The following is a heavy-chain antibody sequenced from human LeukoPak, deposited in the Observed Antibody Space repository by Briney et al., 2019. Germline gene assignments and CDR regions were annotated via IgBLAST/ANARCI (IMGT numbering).Heavy chain of an antibody. D-gene: IGHD3-22*01. CDR1: GFTVSSDH. Sequence: PGGSLRLSCAASGFTVSSDHMNWVRQAPGKGLEWVSVLYSGGSTYYADSVKGRFTISRHDSQNTLYRQMNSLRADDTAVYYCVYFDAIMATGDYWGQGTLVTVSS. CDR2: LYSGGST. J-gene: IGHJ4*02. V-gene: IGHV3-53*04. CDR3: VYFDAIMATGDY.